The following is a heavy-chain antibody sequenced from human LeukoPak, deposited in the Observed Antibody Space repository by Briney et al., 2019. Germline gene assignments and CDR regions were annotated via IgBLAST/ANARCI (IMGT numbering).Heavy chain of an antibody. CDR1: GGPISGYH. V-gene: IGHV4-4*07. CDR2: IYSSGTT. J-gene: IGHJ4*02. CDR3: ARLSPSPDY. D-gene: IGHD5/OR15-5a*01. Sequence: PSETLSLTCTVSGGPISGYHWSWIRQPAGKGLEWIGHIYSSGTTNYNPSLRSRVTMSLDTSKSQFSLNLRSVTAADTAVYFCARLSPSPDYWGQGTLVTVSS.